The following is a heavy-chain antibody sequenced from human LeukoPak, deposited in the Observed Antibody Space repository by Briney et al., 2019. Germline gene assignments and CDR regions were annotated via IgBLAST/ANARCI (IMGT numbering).Heavy chain of an antibody. V-gene: IGHV1-8*01. J-gene: IGHJ4*02. Sequence: GASVKVSCKASRYTFTSYDINWVRQATGQGLEWMGWMNPNSGNTGYAQKFQGRVTMTRNTSISTAYMELSRLRSDDTAVYYCARVPTYCSSTSCYARFDYWGQGTLVTVSS. CDR1: RYTFTSYD. CDR3: ARVPTYCSSTSCYARFDY. D-gene: IGHD2-2*01. CDR2: MNPNSGNT.